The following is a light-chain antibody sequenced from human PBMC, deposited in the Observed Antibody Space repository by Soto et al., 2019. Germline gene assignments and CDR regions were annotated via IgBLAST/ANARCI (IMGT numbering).Light chain of an antibody. V-gene: IGKV1-9*01. J-gene: IGKJ4*01. CDR1: QVIGSF. Sequence: DIQLTQSPSLLSASVGDRVTVTCRASQVIGSFLAWYQQKPGKAPKLLISAASTLQGGVPSRFSGSGSGTEFTLTISSLQPEDFATYYCQQLNTYPLTFGGGTTVEVK. CDR3: QQLNTYPLT. CDR2: AAS.